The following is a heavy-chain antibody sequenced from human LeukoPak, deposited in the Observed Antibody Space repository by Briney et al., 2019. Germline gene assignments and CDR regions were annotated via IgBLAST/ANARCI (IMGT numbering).Heavy chain of an antibody. CDR3: ARELLSIAVAGTKYFDY. CDR1: GGTFSSYT. V-gene: IGHV1-69*04. Sequence: GASVKVSCKASGGTFSSYTISWVRQAPGQGLEWMGRIIPILGIANYAQKFQGRVTITRDTSASTAYMELSSLRSEDTAVYYCARELLSIAVAGTKYFDYWGQGTLVTVSS. J-gene: IGHJ4*02. D-gene: IGHD6-19*01. CDR2: IIPILGIA.